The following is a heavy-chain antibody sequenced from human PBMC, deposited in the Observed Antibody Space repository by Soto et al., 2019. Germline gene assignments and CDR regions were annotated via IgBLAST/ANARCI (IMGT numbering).Heavy chain of an antibody. D-gene: IGHD1-26*01. CDR2: IYYSGTT. CDR3: ARREIQRPIDY. J-gene: IGHJ4*02. Sequence: QVQLQESGPGLVKPSDTLSLTCAVSGYSISSSNWWGWIRQPPGKGLEWIGYIYYSGTTYYNPSLNRRGTMSLSTSKNQVSLKLTSVPAVDTAVYYCARREIQRPIDYWGQGTLVTVSS. CDR1: GYSISSSNW. V-gene: IGHV4-28*01.